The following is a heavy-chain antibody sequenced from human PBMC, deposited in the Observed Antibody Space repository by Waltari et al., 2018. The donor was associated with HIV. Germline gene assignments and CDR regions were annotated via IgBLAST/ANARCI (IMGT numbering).Heavy chain of an antibody. V-gene: IGHV3-30*03. CDR3: ARDGSYLPFDY. Sequence: QVQLVESGGGVVQPGRSLRLSCAASEFTFSTAGLHWVRQAPGKGLEWVAVISYLGNKEYYADSVKGRFTISRDNSKNTLYLQMNSLITEDTAVYYCARDGSYLPFDYWGQGTLVTVSS. J-gene: IGHJ4*02. D-gene: IGHD2-2*03. CDR1: EFTFSTAG. CDR2: ISYLGNKE.